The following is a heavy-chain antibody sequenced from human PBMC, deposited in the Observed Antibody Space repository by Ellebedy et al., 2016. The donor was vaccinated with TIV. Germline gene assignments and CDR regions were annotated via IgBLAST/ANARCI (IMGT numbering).Heavy chain of an antibody. D-gene: IGHD2-8*01. J-gene: IGHJ4*02. Sequence: GESLKISCAASGFTFSTSWMTWVRQAPGKGPECVANIKQDGSEKYYGDSVKGRFTISRDNAKNSLYLQMNSLRAEDTAVYFCARSRGVSYWGQGTLVTVSS. CDR2: IKQDGSEK. CDR1: GFTFSTSW. V-gene: IGHV3-7*03. CDR3: ARSRGVSY.